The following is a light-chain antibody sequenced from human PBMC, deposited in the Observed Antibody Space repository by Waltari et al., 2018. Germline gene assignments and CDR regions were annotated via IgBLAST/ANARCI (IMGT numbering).Light chain of an antibody. J-gene: IGKJ1*01. Sequence: DVVMTQSPLSLPATVGQPASISCRSRQSLLYRDGDTYWNGFQQRPGQSPRPLIYKVANRDSGVPDRFSGSGSGTDITLKISRVEAEDVGIYYCMHSINWPWTFGQGTKVEIK. CDR1: QSLLYRDGDTY. V-gene: IGKV2-30*01. CDR2: KVA. CDR3: MHSINWPWT.